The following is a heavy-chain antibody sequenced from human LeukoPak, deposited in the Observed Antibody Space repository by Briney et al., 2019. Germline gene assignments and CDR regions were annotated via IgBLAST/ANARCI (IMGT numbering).Heavy chain of an antibody. CDR3: ARALAKGIAVAGTVLPVGY. CDR1: GIPVNSVW. CDR2: IQSKADGGTT. Sequence: GGSLRLSCGVSGIPVNSVWMSWVRQAPAKGLEWIGRIQSKADGGTTDYTASVRGRFTISRDDSEDTLYLQMSSLESEDTAVYYCARALAKGIAVAGTVLPVGYWGQGTLVTVSS. D-gene: IGHD6-19*01. J-gene: IGHJ4*02. V-gene: IGHV3-15*01.